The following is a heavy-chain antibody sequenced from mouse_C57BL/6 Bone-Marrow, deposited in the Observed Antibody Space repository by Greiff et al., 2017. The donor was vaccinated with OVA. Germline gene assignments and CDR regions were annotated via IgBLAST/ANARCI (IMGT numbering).Heavy chain of an antibody. CDR2: SRNKANDYTT. CDR3: ARDGPPGTFIAY. J-gene: IGHJ3*01. D-gene: IGHD4-1*01. Sequence: EVKLMESGGGLVQSGRSLRLSCATSGFTFSDFYMAWVRQAPGKGLEWIAASRNKANDYTTEYSASVKGRFIVSRDTSQSILYLQMNALRAEDTAIYYCARDGPPGTFIAYWGQGTLVTVSA. V-gene: IGHV7-1*01. CDR1: GFTFSDFY.